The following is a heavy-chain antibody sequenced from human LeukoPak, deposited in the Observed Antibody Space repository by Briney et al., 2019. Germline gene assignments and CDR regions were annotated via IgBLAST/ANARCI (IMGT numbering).Heavy chain of an antibody. V-gene: IGHV4-34*01. Sequence: PSETLSLTCAVYGGSFGGYYWSWIRQPPGKGLEWIGEINHSGSTNYNPSLKSRVTISVDTSKNQFSLKLSSVTAADTAVYYCARDDRREMDHWGQGTLVTVSS. CDR1: GGSFGGYY. D-gene: IGHD3-9*01. CDR3: ARDDRREMDH. J-gene: IGHJ4*02. CDR2: INHSGST.